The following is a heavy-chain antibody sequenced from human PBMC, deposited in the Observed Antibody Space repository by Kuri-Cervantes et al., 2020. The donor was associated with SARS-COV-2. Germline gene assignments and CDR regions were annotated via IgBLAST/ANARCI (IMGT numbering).Heavy chain of an antibody. CDR2: ISGSSSYI. Sequence: GGSLRLSCAASGFTFSSYSMNWVRQAPGKGLEWVSSISGSSSYIYYADSVKGRFTISRDNAKNSLYLQMNSLRAEDTAVYYCARETYEPLGTIFGVPGVPYFDYWGQGTLVTVSS. J-gene: IGHJ4*02. CDR1: GFTFSSYS. CDR3: ARETYEPLGTIFGVPGVPYFDY. D-gene: IGHD3-3*01. V-gene: IGHV3-21*01.